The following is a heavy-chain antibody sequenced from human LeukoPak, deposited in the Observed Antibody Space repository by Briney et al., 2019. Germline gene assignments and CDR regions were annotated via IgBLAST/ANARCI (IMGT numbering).Heavy chain of an antibody. J-gene: IGHJ4*02. V-gene: IGHV4-34*01. CDR1: GGSFSGYY. CDR3: ARHSSQSFDY. D-gene: IGHD3-22*01. CDR2: INHSGST. Sequence: PSETLSLTCAVYGGSFSGYYWSWIRQPPGKGLEWIGEINHSGSTNYNPSLKSRVTISVDTSKNQFSLKLSSVTAADTAVYYCARHSSQSFDYWGQGTLVTVSS.